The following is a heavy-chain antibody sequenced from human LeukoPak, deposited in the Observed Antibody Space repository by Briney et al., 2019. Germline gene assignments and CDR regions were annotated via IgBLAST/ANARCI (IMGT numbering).Heavy chain of an antibody. CDR2: IVVGRGNA. J-gene: IGHJ3*02. D-gene: IGHD1-26*01. Sequence: GTSVKVSCKASGFTFTSSAMQWVRQARGQRLEWIGWIVVGRGNANYAQKFQEKVTITRDMSTSTAYMELSSLRSEDTAVYYCAAAQWEPDLWDAIDIWGQGTMVTVSS. CDR1: GFTFTSSA. CDR3: AAAQWEPDLWDAIDI. V-gene: IGHV1-58*02.